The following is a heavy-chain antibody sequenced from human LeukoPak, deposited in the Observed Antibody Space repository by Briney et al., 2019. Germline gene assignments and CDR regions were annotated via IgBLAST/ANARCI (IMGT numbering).Heavy chain of an antibody. D-gene: IGHD3-16*02. Sequence: GSLRLSCAASGFTVSGTYMSWVRQAPGKGLEWVSIIYTGDSTYYADSVKGRFTISRDNSKNTLHLQMNSLRPEDTAVYYCAKRGLVVYDLWGQGTLVTVSS. CDR3: AKRGLVVYDL. CDR1: GFTVSGTY. CDR2: IYTGDST. J-gene: IGHJ4*02. V-gene: IGHV3-66*02.